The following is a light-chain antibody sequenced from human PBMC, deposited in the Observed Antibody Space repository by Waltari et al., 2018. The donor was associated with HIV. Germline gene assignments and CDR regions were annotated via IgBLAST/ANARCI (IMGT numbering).Light chain of an antibody. Sequence: DIVMTQSPDSLAVSLGARATINCKSSHSVLYTSNSNNYLAWYQQKPGQPPKLLIYWASTRESGVPYRFSGSGSGTEFTLTISSLQAEDVAVYYCQQDYSTPITFGQGARLEIK. CDR1: HSVLYTSNSNNY. CDR2: WAS. CDR3: QQDYSTPIT. J-gene: IGKJ5*01. V-gene: IGKV4-1*01.